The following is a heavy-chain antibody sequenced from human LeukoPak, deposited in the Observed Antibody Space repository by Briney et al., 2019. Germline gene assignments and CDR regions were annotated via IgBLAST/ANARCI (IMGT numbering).Heavy chain of an antibody. CDR1: GFIFSNSW. Sequence: GGSLRLSCEVSGFIFSNSWMHWVRQTPGKGLVWVSRMYGDMSDISYADSVKGRFTISRDNAKSTVYLQMNSLRGEDTAVYYCARDLGLRGSKWGQGTLVTVSS. CDR2: MYGDMSDI. J-gene: IGHJ4*02. V-gene: IGHV3-74*01. D-gene: IGHD4-23*01. CDR3: ARDLGLRGSK.